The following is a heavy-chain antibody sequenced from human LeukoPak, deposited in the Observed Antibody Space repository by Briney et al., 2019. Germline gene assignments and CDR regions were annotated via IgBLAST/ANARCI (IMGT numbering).Heavy chain of an antibody. Sequence: ASVKVSCKASGGTFSSYAISWVRQAPGQGLEWMGGIIPIFGTANYAQKFQGRVTITTDESTSTAYMELSSLRSEDTAVYYCARIMPPYTVTTGYFDYWGQGTLVTVSS. CDR2: IIPIFGTA. CDR3: ARIMPPYTVTTGYFDY. CDR1: GGTFSSYA. D-gene: IGHD4-17*01. J-gene: IGHJ4*02. V-gene: IGHV1-69*05.